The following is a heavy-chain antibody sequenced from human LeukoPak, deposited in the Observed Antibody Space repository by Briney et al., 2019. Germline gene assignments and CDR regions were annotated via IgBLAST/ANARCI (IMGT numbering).Heavy chain of an antibody. D-gene: IGHD2-2*01. CDR2: IKQDGSEK. V-gene: IGHV3-7*01. CDR1: GFTFSNYW. CDR3: ARSDIVVVPAAYN. J-gene: IGHJ4*02. Sequence: PGGSLRLSCEASGFTFSNYWMSWVRQAPGKGLEWVANIKQDGSEKYYVDSVKGRFTISRDNAKNSLYLQMNSLRAEGTAVYYCARSDIVVVPAAYNWGQGTLVTVSS.